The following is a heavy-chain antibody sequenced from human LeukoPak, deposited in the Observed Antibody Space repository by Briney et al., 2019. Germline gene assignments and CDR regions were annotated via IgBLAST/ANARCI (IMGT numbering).Heavy chain of an antibody. CDR2: IYTSGST. Sequence: SQTLSLTCTVSGGSISSGSYYWSWIRQPAGKGLEWIGRIYTSGSTNYNPSLKSRVTISVDTSKNQFSLKLSSVTAADTAVYCCARDVRRYYDSSGYYSGWYNWFDPWGQGTLVTVSS. V-gene: IGHV4-61*02. J-gene: IGHJ5*02. D-gene: IGHD3-22*01. CDR1: GGSISSGSYY. CDR3: ARDVRRYYDSSGYYSGWYNWFDP.